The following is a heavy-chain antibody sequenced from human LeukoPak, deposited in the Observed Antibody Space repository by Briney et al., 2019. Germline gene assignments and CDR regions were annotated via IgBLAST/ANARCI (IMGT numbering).Heavy chain of an antibody. CDR2: IYHSGST. CDR1: GFSISNSYY. Sequence: SETLSLTCSVSGFSISNSYYWGWIRQPPGEGLDWIGIIYHSGSTYYNPSLKSRVTMSVDTSKNQFSLKLSSVTAADTALYYCARRISGAWFDPWGRGTLVTVSS. D-gene: IGHD2-15*01. CDR3: ARRISGAWFDP. J-gene: IGHJ5*02. V-gene: IGHV4-38-2*02.